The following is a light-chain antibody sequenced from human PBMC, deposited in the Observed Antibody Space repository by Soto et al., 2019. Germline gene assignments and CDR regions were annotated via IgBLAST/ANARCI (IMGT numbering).Light chain of an antibody. V-gene: IGKV3-20*01. CDR3: HQYATSPYA. Sequence: EIVFTQSPGTLSLSPGERAAISCRASQTVSAIYLAWYQQRPGQTPRLLIYGASSRATGIPDRFSGSGSEADFTLTISRLEPDDLAVYYCHQYATSPYAFGQGTKLEI. J-gene: IGKJ2*01. CDR1: QTVSAIY. CDR2: GAS.